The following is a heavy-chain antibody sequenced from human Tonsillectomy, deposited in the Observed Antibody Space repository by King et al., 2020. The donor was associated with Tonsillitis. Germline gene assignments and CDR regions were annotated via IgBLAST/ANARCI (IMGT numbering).Heavy chain of an antibody. Sequence: VQLVQSGAEVRKPGASVKVSCKASGYTFTGYYMHWVRQAPGQGPEWMGWINPNSGGTNYEQKFQGRVTMTRDTSISTAYMELSRLRSDDTAVYYCAGARNRINCFDPWGQGNLVTVSS. J-gene: IGHJ5*02. D-gene: IGHD1-14*01. CDR3: AGARNRINCFDP. CDR1: GYTFTGYY. V-gene: IGHV1-2*02. CDR2: INPNSGGT.